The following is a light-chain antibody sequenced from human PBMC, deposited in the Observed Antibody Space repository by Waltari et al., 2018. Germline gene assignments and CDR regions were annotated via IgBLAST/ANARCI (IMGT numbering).Light chain of an antibody. CDR2: NNN. V-gene: IGLV1-44*01. Sequence: QSVVTQSPSASGPPGQRVTIPCSGSSSNIGSKTVNWYQHLPGTAPKLLIHNNNQRPSGVPDRFSGSKSDTSASLAISGLQSEDVAEYYCAVWDDSLNGWMFGGGTKLTVL. CDR3: AVWDDSLNGWM. CDR1: SSNIGSKT. J-gene: IGLJ3*02.